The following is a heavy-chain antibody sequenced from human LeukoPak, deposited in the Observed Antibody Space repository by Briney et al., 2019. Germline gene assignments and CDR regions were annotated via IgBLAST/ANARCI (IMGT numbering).Heavy chain of an antibody. Sequence: SETLSLTCTVSGGSISSYYWSWIRQPAGKGLEWIGRIYTSGSTNYNPSLKSRVTMSVDTSKNQFSLKLSSVTAADTAVYYCARVFSGSGWYYYYYYYMDVWGKGTTVTVSS. CDR1: GGSISSYY. V-gene: IGHV4-4*07. CDR2: IYTSGST. CDR3: ARVFSGSGWYYYYYYYMDV. J-gene: IGHJ6*03. D-gene: IGHD6-19*01.